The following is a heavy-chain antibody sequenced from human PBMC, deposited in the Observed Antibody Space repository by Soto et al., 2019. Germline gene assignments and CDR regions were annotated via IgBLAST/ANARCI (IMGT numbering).Heavy chain of an antibody. V-gene: IGHV3-23*01. CDR2: ISGSGGST. J-gene: IGHJ5*02. D-gene: IGHD3-22*01. CDR1: GFTFSSYA. CDR3: AKDYDSSGYHPWDNWFDP. Sequence: GGSLRLSCAASGFTFSSYAMSWVRQAPGKGLEWVSAISGSGGSTYYADSVKGRFTISRDNSKNTLYLQMNSLRAEDTAVYYCAKDYDSSGYHPWDNWFDPWGQGTLVTVSS.